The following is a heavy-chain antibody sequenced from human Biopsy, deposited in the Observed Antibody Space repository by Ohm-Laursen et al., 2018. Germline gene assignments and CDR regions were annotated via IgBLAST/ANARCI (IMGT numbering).Heavy chain of an antibody. CDR3: TKDQDYGDYGMDV. D-gene: IGHD4-17*01. J-gene: IGHJ6*02. CDR2: ISSSSDNI. CDR1: GVTLSSYS. Sequence: SLRLSCAASGVTLSSYSMNWVRQTPGKGLEWVSTISSSSDNIYYVDSVRSRFTISRDNAKNSLYLQMNSLRAEDTAFYYCTKDQDYGDYGMDVWGQGTTVTVSS. V-gene: IGHV3-21*04.